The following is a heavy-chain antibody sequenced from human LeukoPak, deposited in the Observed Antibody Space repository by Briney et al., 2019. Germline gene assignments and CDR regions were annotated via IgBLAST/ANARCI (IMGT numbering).Heavy chain of an antibody. Sequence: PSQTLSLTCTVSGGSISSGSYYWSWIRQPAGKGLEWIGRIYTSGSTNYNPSLKSRVTISVDTSKNQFSLKLSSVTAADTAVYYCAREGGGPGDYWGQGTLVTVSS. CDR3: AREGGGPGDY. V-gene: IGHV4-61*02. D-gene: IGHD2-15*01. J-gene: IGHJ4*02. CDR1: GGSISSGSYY. CDR2: IYTSGST.